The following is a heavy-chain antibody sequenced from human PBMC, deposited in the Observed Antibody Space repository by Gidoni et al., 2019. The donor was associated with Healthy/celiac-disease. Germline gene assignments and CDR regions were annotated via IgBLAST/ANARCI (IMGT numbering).Heavy chain of an antibody. J-gene: IGHJ4*02. D-gene: IGHD6-13*01. Sequence: EVQLVESGGGLVKPGGSLRLSCAASGFTFSSYSMNWVRQAPGKGLEWVSSISSSSSYIYYADSVKGRFTISRDNAKNSLYLQMNSLRAEDTAVYYCARASSGYSLFLDPDYWGQGTLVTVSS. V-gene: IGHV3-21*01. CDR3: ARASSGYSLFLDPDY. CDR2: ISSSSSYI. CDR1: GFTFSSYS.